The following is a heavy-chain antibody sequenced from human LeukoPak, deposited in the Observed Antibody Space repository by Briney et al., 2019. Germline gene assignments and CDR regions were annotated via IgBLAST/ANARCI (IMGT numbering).Heavy chain of an antibody. CDR2: IIPIFSTA. CDR1: GGTFSSYA. J-gene: IGHJ4*02. CDR3: ARSPGGRQQFNFDY. V-gene: IGHV1-69*05. D-gene: IGHD6-13*01. Sequence: SVKDSCKASGGTFSSYAISWVRQAPGQGRDWMGGIIPIFSTANYAQKFQGRVTITTDESTSTAYMELSSLRSEDTAVYYCARSPGGRQQFNFDYWGQGTLVTVSS.